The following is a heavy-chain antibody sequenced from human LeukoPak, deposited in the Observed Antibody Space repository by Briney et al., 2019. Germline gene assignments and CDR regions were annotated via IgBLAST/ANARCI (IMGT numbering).Heavy chain of an antibody. CDR3: ARGSGSYHSRFDS. CDR1: GASSSDYY. J-gene: IGHJ4*02. CDR2: VYDVGST. Sequence: SETLSLTCTVSGASSSDYYWSWIRQPPGKGLEWIAYVYDVGSTNYNFSLKSRVTISVDTSKNQFSLNLSSVTAADTAVYYCARGSGSYHSRFDSWGQRTLVTVSS. V-gene: IGHV4-59*08. D-gene: IGHD1-26*01.